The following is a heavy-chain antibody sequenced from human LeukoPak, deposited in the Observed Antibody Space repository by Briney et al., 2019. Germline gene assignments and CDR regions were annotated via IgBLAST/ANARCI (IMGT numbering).Heavy chain of an antibody. D-gene: IGHD3-9*01. CDR3: ARIPGRDYDILKEA. V-gene: IGHV3-21*01. J-gene: IGHJ5*02. CDR1: GFTFSSYT. CDR2: ISSSSSYI. Sequence: GGSLRLSCAASGFTFSSYTMKWVRQAPGKGLEWVSSISSSSSYIYYADSVKGRFTISRDNAKNSLFLQMNSLRAEDTAVYYCARIPGRDYDILKEAWGQGTLVTVSS.